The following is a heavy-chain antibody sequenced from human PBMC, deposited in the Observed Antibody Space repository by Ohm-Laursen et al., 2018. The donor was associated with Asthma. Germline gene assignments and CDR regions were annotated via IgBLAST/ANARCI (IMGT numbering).Heavy chain of an antibody. J-gene: IGHJ6*02. CDR2: GGSYYDGGLK. CDR3: AKSGDPYPTGFYYNAMDV. CDR1: GFTFSSYA. V-gene: IGHV3-30-3*01. Sequence: SLRLSCAASGFTFSSYAMHWVRQAPGKGLEWVAVGGSYYDGGLKYYADSVNGRFTVSRDDSKNTLYLQMSSLRAEDTALYYCAKSGDPYPTGFYYNAMDVWGQGTTVTVSS. D-gene: IGHD2-8*02.